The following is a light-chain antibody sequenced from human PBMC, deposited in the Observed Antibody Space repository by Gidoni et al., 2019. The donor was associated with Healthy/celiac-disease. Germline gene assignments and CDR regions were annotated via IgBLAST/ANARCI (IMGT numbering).Light chain of an antibody. CDR2: AAS. J-gene: IGKJ1*01. CDR3: QQSYSTPLT. V-gene: IGKV1-39*01. Sequence: DIQMTQSPSSLSASVGDRVTITCQESQSISSYLNWYQQKPGKAPTLLIYAASSLQSVLPSRFSGRGSGTDFTLTISTLQPEDFATYYCQQSYSTPLTFGPGTKVEIK. CDR1: QSISSY.